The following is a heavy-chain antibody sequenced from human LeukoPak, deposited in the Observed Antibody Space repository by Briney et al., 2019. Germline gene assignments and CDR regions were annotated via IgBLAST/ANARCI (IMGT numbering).Heavy chain of an antibody. CDR3: ASYRQLWH. CDR1: GGSFSGYY. D-gene: IGHD6-6*01. J-gene: IGHJ4*02. CDR2: INHSGST. V-gene: IGHV4-34*01. Sequence: SETLSLTCAVYGGSFSGYYWSWIRQPPGKGLEWIGEINHSGSTNYNPSLKSRVTISVDTSKNQFSLKLSSVTAADTAVYYCASYRQLWHWGQGTLVTVSS.